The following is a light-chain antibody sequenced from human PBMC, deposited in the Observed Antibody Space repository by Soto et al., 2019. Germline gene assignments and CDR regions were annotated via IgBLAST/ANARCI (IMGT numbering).Light chain of an antibody. CDR3: AAWDDSLSGRV. CDR1: SSNNGSNY. CDR2: RNN. J-gene: IGLJ2*01. V-gene: IGLV1-47*01. Sequence: QSVLTQPPSASGTPGQRVSISCSGSSSNNGSNYVSWFQQLPGTAPKLLIYRNNQRPSGVPDRFSGSKSGTSASLAITGLRSEDEADYYCAAWDDSLSGRVFGGGTKVTVL.